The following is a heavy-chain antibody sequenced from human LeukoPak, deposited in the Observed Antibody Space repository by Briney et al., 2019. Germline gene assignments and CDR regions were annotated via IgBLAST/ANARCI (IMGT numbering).Heavy chain of an antibody. D-gene: IGHD3-22*01. CDR1: GGSFSGYY. CDR3: ARYYYDSSGYGYFDY. J-gene: IGHJ4*02. CDR2: INHSGST. V-gene: IGHV4-34*01. Sequence: SETLSLTCAVYGGSFSGYYWSWIRQPPGKGLEWIGEINHSGSTNYNPSLKSRVTISVDTSKNQFSLKLSSVTAADTAVYYCARYYYDSSGYGYFDYWGQGTLVTVSS.